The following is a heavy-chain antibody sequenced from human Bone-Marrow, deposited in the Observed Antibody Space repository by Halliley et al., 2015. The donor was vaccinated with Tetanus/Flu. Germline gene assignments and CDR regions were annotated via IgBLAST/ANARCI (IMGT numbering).Heavy chain of an antibody. CDR1: GGSISSYY. J-gene: IGHJ5*02. Sequence: LVKPSETLSLTCIVSGGSISSYYWTWIRQPPGKGLEWIGHIYYGGSTEYNPSLKSRVTISVDTSNKQFSLNLSSVTAADTAVYYCARRQSGSSIYNWFDPWGQGTLVTVSS. D-gene: IGHD1-26*01. CDR3: ARRQSGSSIYNWFDP. CDR2: IYYGGST. V-gene: IGHV4-59*01.